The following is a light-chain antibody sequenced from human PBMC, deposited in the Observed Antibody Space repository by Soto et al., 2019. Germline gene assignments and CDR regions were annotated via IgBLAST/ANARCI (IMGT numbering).Light chain of an antibody. Sequence: DIQMTQSPSTLSASVGDRVTITCRASQSINNWLAWYQQKPGKAPKLLLSKASNLKRGDPSRFSGTGSGTEYTLAISSLQPDDFAIYYCQQYDSYPFTFGGRTKVEI. CDR2: KAS. J-gene: IGKJ4*02. CDR1: QSINNW. V-gene: IGKV1-5*03. CDR3: QQYDSYPFT.